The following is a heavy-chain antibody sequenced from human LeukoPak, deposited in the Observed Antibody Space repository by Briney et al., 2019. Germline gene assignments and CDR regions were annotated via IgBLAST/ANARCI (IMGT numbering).Heavy chain of an antibody. CDR1: GFTFSTYW. Sequence: GGSLRLSCAASGFTFSTYWMHWVRQAPGKGLVWVSRINSDGSSTTYADSVKGRFTISRDNAKNTLSLQMSSLRAEDTAMYYCAREGSSYYNLHVWGQGTTVTVSS. CDR3: AREGSSYYNLHV. V-gene: IGHV3-74*01. D-gene: IGHD2-15*01. J-gene: IGHJ6*02. CDR2: INSDGSST.